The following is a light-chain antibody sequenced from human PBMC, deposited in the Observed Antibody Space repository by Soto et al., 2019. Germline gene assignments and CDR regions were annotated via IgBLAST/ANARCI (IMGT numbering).Light chain of an antibody. CDR1: QSVSSSY. CDR2: GAS. CDR3: QQYCSSPEWT. Sequence: EIVLTQSPGTLSLSPGERATLSCRASQSVSSSYLAWYQQKPGQAPRLLIYGASSRATGIADRFSGSGSGTAFSLTISRLEPEDFAVYYCQQYCSSPEWTFGQGTKVEIK. V-gene: IGKV3-20*01. J-gene: IGKJ1*01.